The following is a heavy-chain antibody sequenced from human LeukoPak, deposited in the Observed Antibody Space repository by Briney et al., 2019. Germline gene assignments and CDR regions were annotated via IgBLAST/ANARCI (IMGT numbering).Heavy chain of an antibody. CDR1: GYSISSGYY. Sequence: PSETLSLTCAVSGYSISSGYYWGWIRQPPGKGLEWIGSIYHSGSTYYNPSLKSRVTISVDTSKNQFSLKLSSVTAADTAVYYCARQTPETLDYWGQGTLVTVSS. CDR3: ARQTPETLDY. CDR2: IYHSGST. J-gene: IGHJ4*02. V-gene: IGHV4-38-2*01.